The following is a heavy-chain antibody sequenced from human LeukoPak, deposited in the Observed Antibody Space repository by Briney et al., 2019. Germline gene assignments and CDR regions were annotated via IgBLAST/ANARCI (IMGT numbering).Heavy chain of an antibody. D-gene: IGHD6-13*01. CDR3: ARGAWYGIS. CDR1: GFTLRNYN. J-gene: IGHJ5*02. V-gene: IGHV3-48*01. CDR2: ISGNSRTI. Sequence: GGSLRLSCAASGFTLRNYNMDWVRQAPGKGLEWLSFISGNSRTIYYADSVKGRFTISRDNGKNSLYLQMNSLRAEDTAVYYCARGAWYGISWGQGTLVTVSS.